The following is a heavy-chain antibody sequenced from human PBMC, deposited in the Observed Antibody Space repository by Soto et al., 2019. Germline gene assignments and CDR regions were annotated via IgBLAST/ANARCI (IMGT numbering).Heavy chain of an antibody. D-gene: IGHD3-10*01. J-gene: IGHJ4*02. CDR3: AKGHGSGRAY. V-gene: IGHV3-74*01. Sequence: GGSLRLTCAGSGLTFNNYWMLWVRQAPGEGLVCVSAINTDGSDTRYTDFVKGRFTISRDNAKNTLYLQMNSLRAEDTAVYYCAKGHGSGRAYWGLGTLVTVSS. CDR2: INTDGSDT. CDR1: GLTFNNYW.